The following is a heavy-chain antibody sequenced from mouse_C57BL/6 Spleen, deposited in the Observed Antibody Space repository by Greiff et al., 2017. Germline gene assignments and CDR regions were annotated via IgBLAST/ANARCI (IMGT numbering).Heavy chain of an antibody. CDR3: TRCCGSCGYAMDY. Sequence: QVQLKESGAELVRPGASVTLSCKASGYTFTDYEMHWVKQTPVHGLEWIGAIDPETGGTAYNQKFKGKAILTADKSSSTAYMELRSLTSEDSAVYYCTRCCGSCGYAMDYWGQGTSVTVSS. CDR1: GYTFTDYE. V-gene: IGHV1-15*01. J-gene: IGHJ4*01. D-gene: IGHD1-1*01. CDR2: IDPETGGT.